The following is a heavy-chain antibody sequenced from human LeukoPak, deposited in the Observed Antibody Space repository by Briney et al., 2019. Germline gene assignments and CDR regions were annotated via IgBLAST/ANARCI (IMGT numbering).Heavy chain of an antibody. D-gene: IGHD4-17*01. CDR3: ARDGTTELALYYFDY. J-gene: IGHJ4*02. CDR1: GYTFTSYD. CDR2: MNPNSGNT. Sequence: ASVKVSCKASGYTFTSYDINWVRQATGQGLEWMGWMNPNSGNTGYAQKFQGRVTITRNTSISTAYMELSSLRSEDTAVYYCARDGTTELALYYFDYWGQGTLVTVSS. V-gene: IGHV1-8*03.